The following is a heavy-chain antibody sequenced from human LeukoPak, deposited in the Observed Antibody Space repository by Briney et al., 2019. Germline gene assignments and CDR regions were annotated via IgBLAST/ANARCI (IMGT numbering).Heavy chain of an antibody. CDR1: GFTFSSYS. J-gene: IGHJ4*02. Sequence: GGSLRLSCAASGFTFSSYSMNWVRQAPGKGLEWVSSISSSSSYIYYADSVKGRFTISRDNAKNSLYLQMNSLRAEDTAVYYCASEYSSSSSFDSWGQGTLVTVSS. CDR2: ISSSSSYI. V-gene: IGHV3-21*01. D-gene: IGHD6-6*01. CDR3: ASEYSSSSSFDS.